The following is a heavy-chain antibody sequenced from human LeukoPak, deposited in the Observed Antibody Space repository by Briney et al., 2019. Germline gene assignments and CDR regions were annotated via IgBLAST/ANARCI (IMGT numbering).Heavy chain of an antibody. J-gene: IGHJ4*02. CDR1: GFTFSNYA. Sequence: PGGSLRLSCAASGFTFSNYAMSWVRQAPGKGLEWVSGISGSGGSTYYADSVKGRFTISRDNSKNTLYLQMNSLRAEDTAVYYCAKEIVPPSGYYFDYWGQGTLVTVSS. V-gene: IGHV3-23*01. CDR3: AKEIVPPSGYYFDY. D-gene: IGHD6-6*01. CDR2: ISGSGGST.